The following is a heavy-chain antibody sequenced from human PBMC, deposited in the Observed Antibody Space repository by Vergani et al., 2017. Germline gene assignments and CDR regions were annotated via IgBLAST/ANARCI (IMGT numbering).Heavy chain of an antibody. J-gene: IGHJ6*03. Sequence: VQLVESGGGLVQPGGSLRLSCAASGFTFSSYGMHWVRQAPGKGLEWVAVIWYDGSNKYYADSVKGRFTISRDNSQNTVNLQMNSLRVDDTAVYYCAKELGGCNSISCSYYMDVWGKGTTVTV. D-gene: IGHD2/OR15-2a*01. CDR2: IWYDGSNK. CDR3: AKELGGCNSISCSYYMDV. V-gene: IGHV3-33*06. CDR1: GFTFSSYG.